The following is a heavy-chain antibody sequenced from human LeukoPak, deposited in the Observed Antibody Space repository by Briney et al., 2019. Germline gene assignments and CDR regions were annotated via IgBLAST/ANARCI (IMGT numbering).Heavy chain of an antibody. J-gene: IGHJ3*02. CDR1: GYTFTYRY. V-gene: IGHV1-45*02. CDR2: ITPFNGNT. Sequence: SVKVSCKASGYTFTYRYLHWVRQAPGQALEWMGWITPFNGNTNYAQKFQDRVTIARDRSMSTAYMELSSLRSEDTAMYYCAVQMATIAAFDIWGQGTMVTVSS. D-gene: IGHD5-24*01. CDR3: AVQMATIAAFDI.